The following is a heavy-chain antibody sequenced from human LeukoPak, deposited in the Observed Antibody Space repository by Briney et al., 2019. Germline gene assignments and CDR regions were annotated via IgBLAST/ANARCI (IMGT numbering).Heavy chain of an antibody. CDR2: ISGSGGST. Sequence: GGSLRLSCAASGFTFRSYAMSWVRQAPGQGLEWVSAISGSGGSTYYADSVKGRFTISRDNSKNTLYLQMNSLRAEDTAVYYCASHHYYDSSGLDDYFDYWGQGTLVTVSS. D-gene: IGHD3-22*01. V-gene: IGHV3-23*01. J-gene: IGHJ4*02. CDR1: GFTFRSYA. CDR3: ASHHYYDSSGLDDYFDY.